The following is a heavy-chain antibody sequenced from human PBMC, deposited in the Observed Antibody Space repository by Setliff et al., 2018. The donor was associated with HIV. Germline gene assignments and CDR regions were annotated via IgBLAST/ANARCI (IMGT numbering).Heavy chain of an antibody. CDR1: GFTFDRFW. CDR2: YLWDGGRI. CDR3: ARESSSWYRDLDY. D-gene: IGHD6-13*01. Sequence: GGSLRLSCAASGFTFDRFWMHWVRQAPGKGLVWVAGYLWDGGRIGYADSVKGRFTVSRDDAKNSLYLQMNSLRAEDTAVYYCARESSSWYRDLDYWGQGTLVTVSS. J-gene: IGHJ4*02. V-gene: IGHV3-74*01.